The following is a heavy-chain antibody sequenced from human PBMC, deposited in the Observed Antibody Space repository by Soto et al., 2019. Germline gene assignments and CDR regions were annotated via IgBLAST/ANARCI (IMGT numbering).Heavy chain of an antibody. J-gene: IGHJ5*02. V-gene: IGHV4-39*01. CDR3: AASNTYYDFWSGYHWFDP. Sequence: SETLSLTCTVSGGSISSTSFYWGWIRQPPGKGLEWIGNVYYSGSTHYNPSLKSRVTISVDTSKNHFSLKLSSVTAADTAVYYCAASNTYYDFWSGYHWFDPWGQGILVTVSS. D-gene: IGHD3-3*01. CDR2: VYYSGST. CDR1: GGSISSTSFY.